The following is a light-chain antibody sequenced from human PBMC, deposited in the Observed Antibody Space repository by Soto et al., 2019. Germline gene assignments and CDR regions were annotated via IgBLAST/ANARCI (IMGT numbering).Light chain of an antibody. CDR3: LLYYGGPRV. Sequence: QAVVTQEPSLTVSPGGTVTLTCASSTGAVTSGHYPYWFQQKPGQAPKTLIYDTSNKHSWTPARLSGSLLGGKAALTLSGPQPEDEADYYCLLYYGGPRVFGGGTKLTVL. CDR1: TGAVTSGHY. V-gene: IGLV7-46*01. CDR2: DTS. J-gene: IGLJ3*02.